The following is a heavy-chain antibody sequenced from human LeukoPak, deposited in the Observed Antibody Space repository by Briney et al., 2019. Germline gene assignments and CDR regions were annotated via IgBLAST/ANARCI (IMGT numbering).Heavy chain of an antibody. CDR3: AREGVPFYYFDY. Sequence: GGSLRLSCAASGFTFSSYAMNWVRQAPGKGLEWVAVISYDGSNKYYADSVKGRFTISRDNSKNTLYLQMNSLRAEDTAVYYCAREGVPFYYFDYWGQGTLVTVSS. V-gene: IGHV3-30*04. D-gene: IGHD1-1*01. J-gene: IGHJ4*02. CDR1: GFTFSSYA. CDR2: ISYDGSNK.